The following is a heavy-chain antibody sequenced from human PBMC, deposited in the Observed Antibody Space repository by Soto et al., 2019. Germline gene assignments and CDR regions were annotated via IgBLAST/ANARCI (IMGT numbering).Heavy chain of an antibody. CDR1: GDSITRCAYY. V-gene: IGHV4-31*03. CDR3: ASTILDYYDSSGYYSGGMDG. J-gene: IGHJ6*02. CDR2: ISNTGRT. Sequence: SETLSLTCTVSGDSITRCAYYWTWIRQHPGKGLEWIGYISNTGRTYYNPSLKSRLSISLDTSENQFSLKLSSVTAADTAVYYCASTILDYYDSSGYYSGGMDGWGQGTTVTVSS. D-gene: IGHD3-22*01.